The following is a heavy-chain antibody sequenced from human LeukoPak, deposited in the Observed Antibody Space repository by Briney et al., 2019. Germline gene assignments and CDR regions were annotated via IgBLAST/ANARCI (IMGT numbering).Heavy chain of an antibody. J-gene: IGHJ3*02. V-gene: IGHV3-7*01. D-gene: IGHD4-17*01. CDR3: AREGHGDYHI. CDR2: INQDGSEE. CDR1: GLTFSNHW. Sequence: GGSLRLSCEASGLTFSNHWMTWVRQAPGKGLERVANINQDGSEESYGESVKGRFSISRDNAKNSLYLQMNSLRVEDTAMYFCAREGHGDYHIWGQGTMVTVSS.